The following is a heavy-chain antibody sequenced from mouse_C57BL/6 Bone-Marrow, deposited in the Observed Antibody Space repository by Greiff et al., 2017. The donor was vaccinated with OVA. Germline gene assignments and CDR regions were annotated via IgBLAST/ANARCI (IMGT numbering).Heavy chain of an antibody. Sequence: QVQLKQPGAELVKPGASVKLSCKASGYTFTSYWMQWVKQRPGQGLEWIGEIDPSDSYTNYNQKFKGKATLTVDTSSSTAYMQLSSLTSEDSAVYYCARGRDYDLSMDYWGQGTSVTVSS. CDR2: IDPSDSYT. CDR1: GYTFTSYW. CDR3: ARGRDYDLSMDY. D-gene: IGHD2-4*01. V-gene: IGHV1-50*01. J-gene: IGHJ4*01.